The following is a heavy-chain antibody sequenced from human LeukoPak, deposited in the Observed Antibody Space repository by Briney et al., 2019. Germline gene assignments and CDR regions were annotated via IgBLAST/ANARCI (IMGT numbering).Heavy chain of an antibody. CDR3: ARGQSWAFDF. D-gene: IGHD1-26*01. J-gene: IGHJ4*02. V-gene: IGHV3-23*01. Sequence: GGSLRLSCAASGFTFSTYTMIWVRQAPGKGLGWVSAISGSGGSTYYADSVKGRFTISRDNSKNTLYLQMNSLRAEDTAVYYCARGQSWAFDFWGQGTLVTVSS. CDR1: GFTFSTYT. CDR2: ISGSGGST.